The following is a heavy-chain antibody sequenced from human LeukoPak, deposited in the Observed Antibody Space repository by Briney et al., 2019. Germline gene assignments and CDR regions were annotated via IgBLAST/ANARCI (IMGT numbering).Heavy chain of an antibody. D-gene: IGHD3-10*01. CDR1: GFTFSRSW. Sequence: GGSLRLSCAASGFTFSRSWMSWVRQAPGKGLEWVANIKQDGSEKYYVDFVKGRFTISRDNAKNSLYLQMNSLRVEDTAVYYCARSGSYYRSGSYYSDYWGQGILVTVSS. V-gene: IGHV3-7*05. CDR3: ARSGSYYRSGSYYSDY. CDR2: IKQDGSEK. J-gene: IGHJ4*02.